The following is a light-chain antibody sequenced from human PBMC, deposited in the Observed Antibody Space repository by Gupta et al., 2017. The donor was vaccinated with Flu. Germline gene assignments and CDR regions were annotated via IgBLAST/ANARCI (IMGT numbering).Light chain of an antibody. CDR2: QAS. J-gene: IGKJ1*01. CDR1: QSMSTS. V-gene: IGKV1-5*03. Sequence: GDRVTITCRARQSMSTSLAWYQQKPGKAPQLLVFQASSLQRGVPSTFSGSASGTEFTLTIDSLQPGDFATYYCQQYSSYPWTFGQGTKVEF. CDR3: QQYSSYPWT.